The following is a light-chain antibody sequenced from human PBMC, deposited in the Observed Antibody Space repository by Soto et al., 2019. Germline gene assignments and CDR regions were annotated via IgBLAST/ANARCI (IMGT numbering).Light chain of an antibody. CDR1: QSVSSTY. CDR3: QEYSKWPSRT. V-gene: IGKV3-15*01. J-gene: IGKJ1*01. CDR2: GAS. Sequence: EIVLTQSPATLSLSPGERATLSCRASQSVSSTYLAWYQQKPGQAPRLLVYGASTRASGIPDRFSGSGSGTEFTLTISSLQSEDFAVYYCQEYSKWPSRTFGPGTKVDIK.